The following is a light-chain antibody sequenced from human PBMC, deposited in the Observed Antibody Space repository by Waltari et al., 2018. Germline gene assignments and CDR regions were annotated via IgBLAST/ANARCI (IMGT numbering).Light chain of an antibody. CDR2: EVN. J-gene: IGLJ3*02. Sequence: QSALTQPPSASGSLGPSVNISCPGTSTHVCGYNYVSWDQQHPGKVPKVLISEVNKRPTGVPDRFSGSKSGNTASLTISGLQAEDEADYYCSSHTGSDNWVFGGGTQLTVL. CDR1: STHVCGYNY. V-gene: IGLV2-8*01. CDR3: SSHTGSDNWV.